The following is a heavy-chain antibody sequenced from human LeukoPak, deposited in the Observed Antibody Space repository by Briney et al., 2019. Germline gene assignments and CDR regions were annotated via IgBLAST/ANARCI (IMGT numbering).Heavy chain of an antibody. CDR1: GGSFSGYY. V-gene: IGHV4-34*01. D-gene: IGHD2-2*01. J-gene: IGHJ5*02. Sequence: SETLSLTCAVYGGSFSGYYWSWIRQPPGKGLEWVGVINHSGSTNYNPSLKSRVTISVDTSKNQFSLKLSSVTAADTAVYYCARSVRCSSTSCYPYNWFDPWGQGTLVTVSS. CDR2: INHSGST. CDR3: ARSVRCSSTSCYPYNWFDP.